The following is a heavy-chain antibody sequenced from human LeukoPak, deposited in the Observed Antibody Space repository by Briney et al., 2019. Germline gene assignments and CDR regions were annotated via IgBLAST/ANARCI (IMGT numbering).Heavy chain of an antibody. V-gene: IGHV4-4*07. CDR3: ARGRYCSADICSGGDAFDI. Sequence: SETLSLTCTVSGGSIDNYYWSWIRQPAGKGLEWIGRIYTRGSTNYNPSLKSRVTMSVDTSKNQFSLKLSSVTAADTAVYYCARGRYCSADICSGGDAFDIRGQGTMVSVSS. CDR1: GGSIDNYY. D-gene: IGHD2-15*01. J-gene: IGHJ3*02. CDR2: IYTRGST.